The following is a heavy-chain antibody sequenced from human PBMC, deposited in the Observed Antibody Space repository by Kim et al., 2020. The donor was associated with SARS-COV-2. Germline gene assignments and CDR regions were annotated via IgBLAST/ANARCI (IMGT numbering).Heavy chain of an antibody. CDR3: ARQIVGAGIFDY. V-gene: IGHV4-30-4*01. CDR2: IYYSGST. CDR1: GGSISSGDYY. J-gene: IGHJ4*02. Sequence: SETLSLTCTVSGGSISSGDYYWSWIRQPPGKGLEWIGYIYYSGSTYYNPSLKSRVTISVDTSKNQFSLKLSSVTAADTAVYYCARQIVGAGIFDYWGQGTLVTVSS. D-gene: IGHD1-26*01.